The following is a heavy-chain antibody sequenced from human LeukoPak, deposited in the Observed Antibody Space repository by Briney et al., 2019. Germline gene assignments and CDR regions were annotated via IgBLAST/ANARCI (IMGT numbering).Heavy chain of an antibody. V-gene: IGHV3-30*02. J-gene: IGHJ4*02. CDR1: GFTFSSYG. Sequence: GGSLRLSCAASGFTFSSYGMHWVRQAPGKGLEWVAFIRYDGSNKYYADSVKGRFTISRDNSKNTLYLQMNSLRAEDTAVYYCAKVKGRSPIAAREGYYWGQGTLVTVSS. D-gene: IGHD6-13*01. CDR2: IRYDGSNK. CDR3: AKVKGRSPIAAREGYY.